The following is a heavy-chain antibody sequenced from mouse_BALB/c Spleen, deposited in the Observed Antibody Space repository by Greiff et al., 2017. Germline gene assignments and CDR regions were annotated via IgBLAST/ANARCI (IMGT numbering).Heavy chain of an antibody. CDR3: ARQGAVVATNFDY. D-gene: IGHD1-1*01. V-gene: IGHV3-8*02. J-gene: IGHJ2*01. CDR1: GDSITSGY. Sequence: ESGPSLVKPSQTLSLTCSVTGDSITSGYWNWIRKFPGNKLEYMGYISYSGSTYYNPSLKSRISITRDTSKNQYYLQLNSVTTEDTATYYCARQGAVVATNFDYWGQGTTLTVSS. CDR2: ISYSGST.